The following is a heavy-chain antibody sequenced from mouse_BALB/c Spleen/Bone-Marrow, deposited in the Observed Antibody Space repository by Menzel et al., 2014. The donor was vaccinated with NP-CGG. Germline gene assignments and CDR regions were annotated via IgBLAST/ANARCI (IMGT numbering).Heavy chain of an antibody. CDR1: GYTFTSYW. Sequence: VKLMESGAELVRPGASVKLSCKASGYTFTSYWINWVKQRPGQGLEWIGNIYPSDSYTNYNQKLKDKATLTVDKSSSTAYMQLSSPTSEDSAVYYCTRDDGSFAYWGQGTLVTVSA. CDR3: TRDDGSFAY. CDR2: IYPSDSYT. J-gene: IGHJ3*01. D-gene: IGHD2-3*01. V-gene: IGHV1-69*02.